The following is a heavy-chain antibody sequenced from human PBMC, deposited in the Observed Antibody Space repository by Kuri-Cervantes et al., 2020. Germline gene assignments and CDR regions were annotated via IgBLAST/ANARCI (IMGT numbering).Heavy chain of an antibody. J-gene: IGHJ4*02. V-gene: IGHV3-11*01. CDR3: ARSAPQDYYGSGSYYLFDY. CDR1: GFTFSDYY. CDR2: ISSSGSTI. D-gene: IGHD3-10*01. Sequence: GGSLRLSCAASGFTFSDYYMSWIRQAPGKGLEWVSYISSSGSTIYYADSVKGRFTISRDNAKNSLYLQMNSLRAEDTALYYCARSAPQDYYGSGSYYLFDYWGQGTLVTVSS.